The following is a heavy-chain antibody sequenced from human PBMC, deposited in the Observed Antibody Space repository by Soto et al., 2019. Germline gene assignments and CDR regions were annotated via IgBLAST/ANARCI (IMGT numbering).Heavy chain of an antibody. CDR1: GFTFSSYS. D-gene: IGHD6-6*01. V-gene: IGHV3-21*01. Sequence: GGSLRLSCAASGFTFSSYSMNWVRQAPGKGLEWVSSISSSSSYIHYADSVKGRFTISRDNAKNSLYLQMNSLGAEDTAVYYCARDLLIAAPYDYWGQGTLVTVSS. J-gene: IGHJ4*02. CDR2: ISSSSSYI. CDR3: ARDLLIAAPYDY.